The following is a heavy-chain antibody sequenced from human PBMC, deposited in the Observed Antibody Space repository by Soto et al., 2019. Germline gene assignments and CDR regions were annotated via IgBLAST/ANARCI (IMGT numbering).Heavy chain of an antibody. CDR1: GFMFSSYA. Sequence: GGSLRLSCAASGFMFSSYAMSWVRQAPGKGLEWVSSISASGGTANLADSVEGRCTISRDNSKNTLYLQMNSLRAEDTAVYYCARDYLGGLGYWGQGTLVTVSS. CDR2: ISASGGTA. J-gene: IGHJ4*02. CDR3: ARDYLGGLGY. D-gene: IGHD2-15*01. V-gene: IGHV3-23*01.